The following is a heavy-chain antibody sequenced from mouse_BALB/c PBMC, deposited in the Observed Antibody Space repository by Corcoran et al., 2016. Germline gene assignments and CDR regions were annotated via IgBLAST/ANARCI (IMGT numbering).Heavy chain of an antibody. V-gene: IGHV9-1*02. CDR2: INTYTGEP. CDR1: GYTFTNYG. D-gene: IGHD1-1*01. Sequence: QIQLVQSGPELKKPGETVKISCKASGYTFTNYGMNWVKQAPGKGLKWMGWINTYTGEPTYADDFKGRFAFSLETSASTAYLQINNLKNEDMATYFCARFGTTVVEYFDVWGAGTTVTVSS. CDR3: ARFGTTVVEYFDV. J-gene: IGHJ1*01.